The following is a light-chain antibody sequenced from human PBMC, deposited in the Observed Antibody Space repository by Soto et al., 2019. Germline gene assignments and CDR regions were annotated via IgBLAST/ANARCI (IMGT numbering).Light chain of an antibody. Sequence: DITMTQSPSSLSASVGDRVTITCRASQSISSYLNWYQQKPGKAPKLLIYAASSLQSGVPSRFSGSGSGTDFTLTISSLQPADFATYYCQQSYSTPLTFGGGTKVEIK. CDR2: AAS. CDR3: QQSYSTPLT. J-gene: IGKJ4*01. V-gene: IGKV1-39*01. CDR1: QSISSY.